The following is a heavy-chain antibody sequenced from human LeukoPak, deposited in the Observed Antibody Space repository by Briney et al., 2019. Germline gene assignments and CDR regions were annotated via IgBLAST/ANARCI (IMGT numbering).Heavy chain of an antibody. CDR3: ARDVAARRGYFDY. Sequence: SETLSLTCTVSGGSITRNIYYWGWIRQPPGKELEWIGTIHYSGSTFYNPSLKSRVTISVGKSKSQLSLRLSSVTAADTAVYYCARDVAARRGYFDYWGQGTLVTVSS. V-gene: IGHV4-39*07. CDR1: GGSITRNIYY. CDR2: IHYSGST. J-gene: IGHJ4*02. D-gene: IGHD6-6*01.